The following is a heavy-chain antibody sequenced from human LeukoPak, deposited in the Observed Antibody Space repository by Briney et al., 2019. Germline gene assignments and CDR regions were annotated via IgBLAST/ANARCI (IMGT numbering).Heavy chain of an antibody. Sequence: GGSLRLSCAASGFTFNSYGMHWVRQAPGKGLEWVAVISYDGSSKYYIDSVKGRFTTSRDNSKNTLFLQMNSLRAEDTAVYYCARGENSKTYPVSGYWGQGTLVTVSS. CDR3: ARGENSKTYPVSGY. D-gene: IGHD2/OR15-2a*01. CDR1: GFTFNSYG. V-gene: IGHV3-30*03. J-gene: IGHJ4*02. CDR2: ISYDGSSK.